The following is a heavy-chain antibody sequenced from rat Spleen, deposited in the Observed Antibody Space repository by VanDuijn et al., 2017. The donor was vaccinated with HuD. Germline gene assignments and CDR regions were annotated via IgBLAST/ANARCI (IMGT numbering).Heavy chain of an antibody. CDR2: ISYDGSST. V-gene: IGHV5-29*01. CDR1: GFTFSNYG. D-gene: IGHD1-1*01. CDR3: ARTGYYSGEAPYYFDY. J-gene: IGHJ2*01. Sequence: EVQLVESGGGLVQPGRSLKLSCAASGFTFSNYGMAWVRQAPTKGLEWVATISYDGSSTYYRDSVKGRFTISRDNAKSTLYLQMDSLRSEDTATYYCARTGYYSGEAPYYFDYWGQGVMVTVSS.